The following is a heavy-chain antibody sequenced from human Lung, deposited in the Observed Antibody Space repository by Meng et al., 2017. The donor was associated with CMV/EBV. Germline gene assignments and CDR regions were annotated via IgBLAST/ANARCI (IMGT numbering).Heavy chain of an antibody. Sequence: GGSXRLSCAASEFTFSSYWMTWLRQAPGKRPEWVATIKRDGSQTYYLDSVEGRFTISRDDAKNSLFLQMNNLRAEDTAVYYCARDSHCGIDYSWNDFDIWGQGXMVTVSS. V-gene: IGHV3-7*01. CDR1: EFTFSSYW. D-gene: IGHD5-12*01. CDR3: ARDSHCGIDYSWNDFDI. J-gene: IGHJ3*02. CDR2: IKRDGSQT.